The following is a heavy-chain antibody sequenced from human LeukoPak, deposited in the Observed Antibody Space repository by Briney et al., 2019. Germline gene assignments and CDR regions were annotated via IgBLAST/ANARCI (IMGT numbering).Heavy chain of an antibody. CDR3: AKDIYQKRAQWDAAMVMGFDY. Sequence: HAGGPLRLSCAASGFTFSSYAMSWVRQAPGKGLEWVSVISGGADTTYYADSVKGRFTVSRDNSKSTLYLQMNTLRADDTAVYYCAKDIYQKRAQWDAAMVMGFDYWGQGTLVTVSS. D-gene: IGHD5-18*01. CDR1: GFTFSSYA. CDR2: ISGGADTT. J-gene: IGHJ4*02. V-gene: IGHV3-23*01.